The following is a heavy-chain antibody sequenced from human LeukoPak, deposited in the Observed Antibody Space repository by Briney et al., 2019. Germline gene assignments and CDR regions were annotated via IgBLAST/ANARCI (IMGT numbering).Heavy chain of an antibody. CDR3: ARRTGSRLPNWLDP. Sequence: SETLSLTCTVSGGSISSSGYYWGWIRQPPGKGLEWIGTIYYSGTTYYNPSLKSRVTISVDTSKNHFSLKLNSVTAADTAVYYCARRTGSRLPNWLDPWGQGTLVTVSS. J-gene: IGHJ5*02. CDR2: IYYSGTT. CDR1: GGSISSSGYY. V-gene: IGHV4-39*01. D-gene: IGHD3-10*01.